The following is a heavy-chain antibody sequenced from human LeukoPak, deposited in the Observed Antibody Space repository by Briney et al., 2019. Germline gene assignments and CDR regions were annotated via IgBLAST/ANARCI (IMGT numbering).Heavy chain of an antibody. V-gene: IGHV3-11*01. J-gene: IGHJ4*02. Sequence: PGGSLRLSCAASGFSFSDYYMSWIRQAPGMGLECVSNIVGSGSTTDYADSVKGRFTISRDNAKNSLYLQMNSLRAEDTAVYYCVRGNYGFDYWGQGTLVTVSS. CDR2: IVGSGSTT. CDR1: GFSFSDYY. CDR3: VRGNYGFDY. D-gene: IGHD4-11*01.